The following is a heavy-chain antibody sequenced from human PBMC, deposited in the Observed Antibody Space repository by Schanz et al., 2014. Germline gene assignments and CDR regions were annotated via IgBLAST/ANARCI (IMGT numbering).Heavy chain of an antibody. D-gene: IGHD3-3*01. CDR3: ARDRGYDFSFDP. J-gene: IGHJ5*02. CDR1: GGSISSFY. CDR2: IYTSGST. V-gene: IGHV4-4*07. Sequence: QVQLQASGPGLVKSSETLSLTCTVSGGSISSFYWGWIRQPAGKGLEWIGRIYTSGSTNYNPSLKSRVPMSLDTSKNQFSLKLSSVTAADTAVYYCARDRGYDFSFDPWGQGTLVTVSS.